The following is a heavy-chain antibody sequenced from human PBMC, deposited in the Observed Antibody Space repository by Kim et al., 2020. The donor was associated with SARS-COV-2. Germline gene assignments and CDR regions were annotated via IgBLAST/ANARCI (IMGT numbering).Heavy chain of an antibody. CDR2: ISSSRSDT. CDR3: ARGDSSSSYFDY. CDR1: GVTFSSYS. V-gene: IGHV3-21*01. D-gene: IGHD6-6*01. Sequence: GGSLRLSCAASGVTFSSYSMNWFRQAPGKGLELVSSISSSRSDTYYADSVKGRFTISRDNAKNSLYLQMNSLRAEDTAVYYCARGDSSSSYFDYWGQGTLVTVSS. J-gene: IGHJ4*02.